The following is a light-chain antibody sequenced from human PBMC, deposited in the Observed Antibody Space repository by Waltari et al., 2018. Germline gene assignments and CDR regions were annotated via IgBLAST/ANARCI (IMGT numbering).Light chain of an antibody. CDR2: EVT. J-gene: IGLJ3*02. V-gene: IGLV2-8*01. CDR3: SSFVGNNNLV. CDR1: SSDVGYYNY. Sequence: QSALTQPPSASGSPGQSVTISCTGLSSDVGYYNYVSWYQQHPGKAPKLIMYEVTRRPSGVPERFSGSKSGNTASLTVSGLQADDEADYYCSSFVGNNNLVFGGGTKVTVL.